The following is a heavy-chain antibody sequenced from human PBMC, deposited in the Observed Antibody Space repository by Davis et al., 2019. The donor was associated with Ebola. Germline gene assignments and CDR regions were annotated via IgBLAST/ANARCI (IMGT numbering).Heavy chain of an antibody. CDR3: ARGGGYSSGWDDY. J-gene: IGHJ4*02. CDR2: IWYDGSNK. CDR1: GFTFSSYG. D-gene: IGHD6-19*01. Sequence: GESLKISCAASGFTFSSYGMHWVRQAPGKGLEWVAVIWYDGSNKYYADSVKGRFIISRDNSKNTLYLQMNSLRAEDTAVYYCARGGGYSSGWDDYWGQGTLVTVSS. V-gene: IGHV3-33*01.